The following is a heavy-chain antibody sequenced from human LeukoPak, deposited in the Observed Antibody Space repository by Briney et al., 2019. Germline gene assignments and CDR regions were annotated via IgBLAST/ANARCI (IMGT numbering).Heavy chain of an antibody. J-gene: IGHJ3*01. CDR3: TNVAVLVVGLKAYDV. V-gene: IGHV3-23*01. Sequence: GGSLRLSCAASGFTFSSYAMTWVRQAPGKGLEWVASITGNGYRTEYADSVKGRFTVSRDNSKDTLYLHMNSLRAEDTALYYCTNVAVLVVGLKAYDVWGQGTAVTVSS. D-gene: IGHD2-15*01. CDR2: ITGNGYRT. CDR1: GFTFSSYA.